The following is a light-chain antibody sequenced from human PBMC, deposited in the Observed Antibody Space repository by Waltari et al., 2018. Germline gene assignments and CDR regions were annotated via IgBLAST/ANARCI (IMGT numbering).Light chain of an antibody. CDR3: QQCHSFSHT. Sequence: DIQMTQSPSTLSASVGDTVTITCRASQSISTYLALYQQKVGKAPKLLRYEASNLETGVPSRFSGSGSGTEFTLTISSLQPDDFATYYCQQCHSFSHTFGQGTKLEI. J-gene: IGKJ2*01. CDR1: QSISTY. V-gene: IGKV1-5*03. CDR2: EAS.